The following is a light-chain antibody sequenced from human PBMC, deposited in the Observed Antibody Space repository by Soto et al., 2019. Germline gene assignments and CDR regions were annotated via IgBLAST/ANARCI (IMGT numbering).Light chain of an antibody. V-gene: IGLV2-14*01. CDR3: TSFAGSGTYV. CDR1: SNDVGGYNY. CDR2: DVT. J-gene: IGLJ1*01. Sequence: QSVLTQPASVSGSPGQSIAISCTGNSNDVGGYNYVSWYQQHPGKAPKLIIFDVTNRPSGVSDRFSGSKSGSTASLTISGLQADDEADYYCTSFAGSGTYVFGTGTKVTVL.